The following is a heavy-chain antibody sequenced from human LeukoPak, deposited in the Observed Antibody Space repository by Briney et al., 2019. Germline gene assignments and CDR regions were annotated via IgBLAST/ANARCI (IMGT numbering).Heavy chain of an antibody. CDR3: SSYNWNDEFAFDI. J-gene: IGHJ3*02. D-gene: IGHD1-1*01. Sequence: PSETLSLPCTVSGGSISSSSYYWGWVRPPPGEGLGWIGSIYYSGSTYYNPSLKSRVTISVDTSKNQFSLKLSSVTAADTAVYYCSSYNWNDEFAFDIWGQGTMVTVSS. V-gene: IGHV4-39*01. CDR1: GGSISSSSYY. CDR2: IYYSGST.